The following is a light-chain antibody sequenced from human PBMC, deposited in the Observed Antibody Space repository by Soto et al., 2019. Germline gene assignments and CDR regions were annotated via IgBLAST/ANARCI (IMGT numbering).Light chain of an antibody. CDR1: SSDVGSYNL. Sequence: QSALTQPASVSGSPGQSITISCTGTSSDVGSYNLVSWYQQHPGKAPKLMIYEVTKRPSGVSNRFSGSKSGNTASLSISGLQPEDEDDSYCCSSTGSSILYVFGTGTKLTVL. CDR3: CSSTGSSILYV. V-gene: IGLV2-23*02. CDR2: EVT. J-gene: IGLJ1*01.